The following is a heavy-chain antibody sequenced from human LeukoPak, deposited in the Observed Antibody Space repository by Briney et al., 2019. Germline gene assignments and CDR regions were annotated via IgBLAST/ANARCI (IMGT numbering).Heavy chain of an antibody. V-gene: IGHV3-53*01. CDR1: GFTVSSNY. CDR3: ARDDSSGYYTTGSLDY. D-gene: IGHD3-22*01. J-gene: IGHJ4*02. Sequence: GGSLRLSCAASGFTVSSNYMSWVRQAPGKGLEWVSVIYSGGSTYYADSVKGRFTISRDNSKNTLYLQMNSLRAEDTAVYYCARDDSSGYYTTGSLDYWGQGTLVTVSS. CDR2: IYSGGST.